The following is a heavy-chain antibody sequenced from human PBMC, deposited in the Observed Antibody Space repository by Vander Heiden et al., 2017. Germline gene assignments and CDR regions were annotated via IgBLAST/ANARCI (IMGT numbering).Heavy chain of an antibody. CDR2: IWYDGGQK. CDR1: GFIFEDYA. Sequence: QMQLVQSGGGVAQSGGPPTLSCAASGFIFEDYAMHWVRQAPGKGLEWVAVIWYDGGQKYYADSVKGRFTISRDNSKATVYLQMNSLRDEDAAVYYCARCNTGRSDVWGQGTTVTVSS. CDR3: ARCNTGRSDV. V-gene: IGHV3-33*01. J-gene: IGHJ6*02. D-gene: IGHD1-1*01.